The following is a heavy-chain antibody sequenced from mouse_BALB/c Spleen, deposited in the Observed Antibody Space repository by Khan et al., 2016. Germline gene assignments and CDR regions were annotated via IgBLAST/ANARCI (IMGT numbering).Heavy chain of an antibody. CDR2: IWSGGST. Sequence: QIQLVQSGPGLVQPSQSLSITCTVSGFSLTNYGVHWVRQSPGKGLEWLGVIWSGGSTDYNAAFISRLTISKDNSKSQVFFKMNSLQAHDTAIYYCAREEVRRGAWFAYWGQGTLVTVSA. V-gene: IGHV2-2*01. D-gene: IGHD2-14*01. CDR1: GFSLTNYG. J-gene: IGHJ3*01. CDR3: AREEVRRGAWFAY.